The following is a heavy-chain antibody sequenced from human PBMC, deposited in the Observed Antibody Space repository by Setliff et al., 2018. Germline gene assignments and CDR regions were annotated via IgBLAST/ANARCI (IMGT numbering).Heavy chain of an antibody. CDR3: ARGYEEGYGGNYFDY. V-gene: IGHV3-48*04. Sequence: PGGSLRLSCAASGFTFSSYSMNWVRQAPGKGLEWVSYISSSSSTIYYADSVKGRFTISRDNAKNTLHLQMNSLRAEATAVYYYARGYEEGYGGNYFDYWGPGIRVTV. D-gene: IGHD4-17*01. CDR1: GFTFSSYS. J-gene: IGHJ4*02. CDR2: ISSSSSTI.